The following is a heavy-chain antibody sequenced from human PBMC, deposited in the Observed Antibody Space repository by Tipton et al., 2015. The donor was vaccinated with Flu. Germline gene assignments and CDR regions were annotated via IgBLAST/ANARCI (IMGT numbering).Heavy chain of an antibody. CDR1: GFTVSSNY. D-gene: IGHD2-15*01. V-gene: IGHV3-53*01. Sequence: LRLSCAASGFTVSSNYMSWVRQAPGKGLEWVSVIYSGGSTYYADSVKGRFTISRDNSKNTLYLQMNSLRADDTAVYYCARGRMGPEDYWGQGTLVTVSS. J-gene: IGHJ4*02. CDR3: ARGRMGPEDY. CDR2: IYSGGST.